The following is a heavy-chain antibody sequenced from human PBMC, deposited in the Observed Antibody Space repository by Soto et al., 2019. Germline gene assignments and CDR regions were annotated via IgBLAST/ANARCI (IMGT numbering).Heavy chain of an antibody. CDR2: IYPSDSTT. D-gene: IGHD4-17*01. V-gene: IGHV5-51*01. CDR3: ARHGFYGDYSSNYFDP. J-gene: IGHJ5*02. Sequence: GESLKSAGKGSGYSFTNYWIAWVRQMPGKGLEYMGIIYPSDSTTRYSPSFQGQVTISADKSISTAYLQWNSLKASDTAMYYCARHGFYGDYSSNYFDPWGQGTLVTVSS. CDR1: GYSFTNYW.